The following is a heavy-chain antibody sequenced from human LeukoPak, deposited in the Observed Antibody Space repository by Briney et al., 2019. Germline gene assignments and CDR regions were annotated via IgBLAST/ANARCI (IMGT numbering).Heavy chain of an antibody. D-gene: IGHD3-10*01. Sequence: ASVKVSCKASGYTFTGYYMHWVRQAPGQGLEWMGWINPNSGSTNYAQKFQGRVTMTRDTSISTAYMELSRLRSDDTAVYYCARSGELLYQTSPFDYWGQGTLVTVSS. CDR2: INPNSGST. CDR3: ARSGELLYQTSPFDY. CDR1: GYTFTGYY. J-gene: IGHJ4*02. V-gene: IGHV1-2*02.